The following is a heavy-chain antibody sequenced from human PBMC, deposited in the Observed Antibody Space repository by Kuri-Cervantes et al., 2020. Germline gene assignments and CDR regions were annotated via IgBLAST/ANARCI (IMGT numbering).Heavy chain of an antibody. CDR1: GFTFSSYA. J-gene: IGHJ6*02. V-gene: IGHV3-30-3*01. CDR3: AREGYGGNYYYGMDV. D-gene: IGHD4-23*01. CDR2: ISYDGSNK. Sequence: GESLKISCAASGFTFSSYAMHWVRQAPGKGLEWVAVISYDGSNKYYADSVKGRFTISRDNSKNTLYLQMNSLRAEDTAVYYCAREGYGGNYYYGMDVWGQGTTVTVSS.